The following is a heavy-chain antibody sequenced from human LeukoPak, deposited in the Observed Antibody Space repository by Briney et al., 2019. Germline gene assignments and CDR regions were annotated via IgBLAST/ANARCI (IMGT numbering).Heavy chain of an antibody. CDR2: IFHSGTT. Sequence: SGTLSLTCAVSGGSISSSNWWCWVRQPPGKGLAWIWAIFHSGTTNYTPSLKSRFTISVDKSKNQFSLKLSSVTAADTAVYYCAKIRGYCSSTSCTPALYYYYGMDVWGQGTTVTVS. V-gene: IGHV4-4*02. J-gene: IGHJ6*02. D-gene: IGHD2-2*01. CDR3: AKIRGYCSSTSCTPALYYYYGMDV. CDR1: GGSISSSNW.